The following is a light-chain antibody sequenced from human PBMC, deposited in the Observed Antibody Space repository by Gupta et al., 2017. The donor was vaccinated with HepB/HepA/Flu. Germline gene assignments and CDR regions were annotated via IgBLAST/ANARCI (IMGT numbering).Light chain of an antibody. V-gene: IGLV3-1*01. CDR1: KLGDKY. CDR3: QAWDSSTGV. Sequence: SYELTQPPSVSVSPGQTATIPCSGDKLGDKYACWYQQKPGQSPVLVIYQDSKRPSGIPERFSGSNSGNTATLTISGTQAKDEADYYCQAWDSSTGVFGGGTKLTVL. CDR2: QDS. J-gene: IGLJ2*01.